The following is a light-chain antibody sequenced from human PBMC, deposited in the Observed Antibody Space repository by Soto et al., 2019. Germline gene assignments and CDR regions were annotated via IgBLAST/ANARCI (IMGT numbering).Light chain of an antibody. CDR3: EPYSSYLT. CDR1: QTINSW. V-gene: IGKV1-5*01. Sequence: DIQMTQYPATLSPSVGDRVPITCRASQTINSWVAWYQQKPGKAPRLLIYDASSLESGVSSRFSDSGTGTEFALTLCTLKTDKCGTHYCEPYSSYLTFGHGTKVYIK. CDR2: DAS. J-gene: IGKJ1*01.